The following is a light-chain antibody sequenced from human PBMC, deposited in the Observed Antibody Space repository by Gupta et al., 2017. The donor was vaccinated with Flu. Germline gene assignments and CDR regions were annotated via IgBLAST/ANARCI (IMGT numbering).Light chain of an antibody. J-gene: IGLJ1*01. V-gene: IGLV2-11*01. CDR1: SSDIGAFYF. CDR3: CAYAGSYTYL. CDR2: AVT. Sequence: QSSLPQPRSVSVSPGQSVTISCTVTSSDIGAFYFVSWYQPHPGKGPKLLIYAVTKRPSGVPDRVSGCKSGNTASLPIFGLLAEDEADYFCCAYAGSYTYLFGPGTTVTVL.